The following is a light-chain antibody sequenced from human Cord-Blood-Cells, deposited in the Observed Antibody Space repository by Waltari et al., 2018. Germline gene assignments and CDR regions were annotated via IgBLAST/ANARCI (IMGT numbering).Light chain of an antibody. V-gene: IGKV3-11*01. J-gene: IGKJ1*01. CDR1: QSVSSY. Sequence: ESVLTQSPPTLSLSPGERATLSCRASQSVSSYLAWYQQKPGQAPRLLIYDASNRATGIPARFSGSGSGTDFTLTISSLEPEDFAVYYCQQRSNWPPWTFGQGTKVEIK. CDR3: QQRSNWPPWT. CDR2: DAS.